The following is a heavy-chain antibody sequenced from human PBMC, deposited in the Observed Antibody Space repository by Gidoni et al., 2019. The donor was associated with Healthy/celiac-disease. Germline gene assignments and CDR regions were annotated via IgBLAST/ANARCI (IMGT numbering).Heavy chain of an antibody. CDR2: IWYDGSNK. D-gene: IGHD5-18*01. J-gene: IGHJ4*02. CDR1: GFTFSSYG. CDR3: ARSSVDTAMVFDY. V-gene: IGHV3-33*01. Sequence: QVQLVESGGGVVQPGRSLRLSCAASGFTFSSYGMHWVRQAPGKGLEWVAVIWYDGSNKYYADSVKGRFTISRDNSKNTLYLQMNSLRAEDTAVYYCARSSVDTAMVFDYWGQGTLVTVSS.